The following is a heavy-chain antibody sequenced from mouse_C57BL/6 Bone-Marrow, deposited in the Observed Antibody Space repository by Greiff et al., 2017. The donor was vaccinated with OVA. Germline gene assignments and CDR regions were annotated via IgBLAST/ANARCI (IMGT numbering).Heavy chain of an antibody. CDR3: TVTTGFDY. V-gene: IGHV14-4*01. CDR1: GFTIKDDY. J-gene: IGHJ2*01. D-gene: IGHD1-1*01. Sequence: EVQLQQSGAELVRPGASVKLSCTASGFTIKDDYMHWVKQRPEQGLEWIGWIDPENGDTEYASKFQGKATITADTSSNTAYLQLSSLTSEDTAVYYCTVTTGFDYWGQGTTLTVSS. CDR2: IDPENGDT.